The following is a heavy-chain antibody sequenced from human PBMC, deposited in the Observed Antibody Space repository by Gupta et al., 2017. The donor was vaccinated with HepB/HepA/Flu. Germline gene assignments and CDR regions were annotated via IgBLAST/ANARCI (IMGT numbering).Heavy chain of an antibody. CDR2: ISDSGDST. D-gene: IGHD3-22*01. Sequence: EVQLLESGGGLVQPGGSLRLSCAASGFPFRSHAMSWVRQAPGKGLEWVSAISDSGDSTHYADSVKGRFTISRDNSKNTLSLQMNSLRAEETAVYYCAKKGYYYDSSGYPSRHYFDYWGQGILVTVSS. J-gene: IGHJ4*02. V-gene: IGHV3-23*01. CDR1: GFPFRSHA. CDR3: AKKGYYYDSSGYPSRHYFDY.